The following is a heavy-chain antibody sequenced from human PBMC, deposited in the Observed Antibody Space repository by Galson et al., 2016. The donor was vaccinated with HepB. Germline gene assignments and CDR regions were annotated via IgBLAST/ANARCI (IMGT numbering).Heavy chain of an antibody. Sequence: AISGDSVSSNSAAWHWIRQSPSRGLEWLGRTYYRSKWYNDYAVSVKSRIAINPDTSKNQFSLQLNSVTPEDTAVSYCAREATVTRGAFDMWGQGTMVTVSS. D-gene: IGHD4-17*01. CDR1: GDSVSSNSAA. CDR3: AREATVTRGAFDM. CDR2: TYYRSKWYN. V-gene: IGHV6-1*01. J-gene: IGHJ3*02.